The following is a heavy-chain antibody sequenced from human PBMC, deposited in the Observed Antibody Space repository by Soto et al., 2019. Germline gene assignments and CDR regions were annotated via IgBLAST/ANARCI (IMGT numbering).Heavy chain of an antibody. CDR1: GVSITSGDYY. V-gene: IGHV4-30-4*08. CDR2: IYYSGNP. J-gene: IGHJ6*02. D-gene: IGHD4-17*01. CDR3: VARAYGDYAVYPVDV. Sequence: QVQVQESGPGLVKPSQTLSLTCTVSGVSITSGDYYWSWIRQSPGKGLDWIGYIYYSGNPYYNPSLKSRLTISLETSKKQISLNLTSVTAADTAVYYCVARAYGDYAVYPVDVWGQGTSVSVSS.